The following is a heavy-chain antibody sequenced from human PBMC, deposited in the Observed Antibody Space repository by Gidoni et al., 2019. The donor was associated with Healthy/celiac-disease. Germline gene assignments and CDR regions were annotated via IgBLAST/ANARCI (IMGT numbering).Heavy chain of an antibody. CDR1: GYSFTSYW. CDR3: AILRIAVAGNYGMDV. J-gene: IGHJ6*02. D-gene: IGHD6-19*01. Sequence: EVQLVQSGAEVKKPGESRKISCKGSGYSFTSYWIGWVRQMPGKGLEWMGIIYPGDSDTRYSPSFQGQVTISADKSISTAYLQWSSLKSSDTAMYYCAILRIAVAGNYGMDVWGQGTTVTVSS. CDR2: IYPGDSDT. V-gene: IGHV5-51*01.